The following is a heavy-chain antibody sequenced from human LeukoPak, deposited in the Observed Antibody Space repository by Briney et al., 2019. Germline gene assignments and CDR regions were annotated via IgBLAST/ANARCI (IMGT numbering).Heavy chain of an antibody. CDR2: INPSGGST. Sequence: ASVKVSCKASGYTFTSYYMHWVRQAPGQGLEWMGIINPSGGSTSYAQKFQGRVTMTRDTSTSTVYMELSSLRSEDTAVYYFARSSYFDFWSGQPYYYYYMDVWGKGTTVTVSS. J-gene: IGHJ6*03. V-gene: IGHV1-46*03. D-gene: IGHD3-3*01. CDR1: GYTFTSYY. CDR3: ARSSYFDFWSGQPYYYYYMDV.